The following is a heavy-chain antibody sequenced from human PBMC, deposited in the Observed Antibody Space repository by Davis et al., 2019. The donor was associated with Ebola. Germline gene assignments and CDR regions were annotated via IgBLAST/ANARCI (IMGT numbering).Heavy chain of an antibody. CDR2: ITSSGGST. Sequence: GESLKISCSASGFIFSTYVMSWVRQAPGKGLEWVSAITSSGGSTYYADSVKGRFTISRDNSKNTLYLQMNSLAVEDTAVYYCAKGGSGWPSDYSYGMGVWGKGTTVTVSS. J-gene: IGHJ6*04. V-gene: IGHV3-23*01. D-gene: IGHD6-19*01. CDR3: AKGGSGWPSDYSYGMGV. CDR1: GFIFSTYV.